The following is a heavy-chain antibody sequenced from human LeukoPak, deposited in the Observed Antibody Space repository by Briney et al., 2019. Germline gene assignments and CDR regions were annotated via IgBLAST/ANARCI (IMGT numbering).Heavy chain of an antibody. CDR2: IYYSGST. CDR1: GGSISSSSYY. Sequence: SETLSLTCTVSGGSISSSSYYWGWIRQPPGKGLEWIGIIYYSGSTYYNPSLKSRVTISVDTSKNQFSLKLSSVTAADTAVYYCARVGYSGYDDRGSVDYWGQGTLVTVSS. V-gene: IGHV4-39*07. D-gene: IGHD5-12*01. CDR3: ARVGYSGYDDRGSVDY. J-gene: IGHJ4*02.